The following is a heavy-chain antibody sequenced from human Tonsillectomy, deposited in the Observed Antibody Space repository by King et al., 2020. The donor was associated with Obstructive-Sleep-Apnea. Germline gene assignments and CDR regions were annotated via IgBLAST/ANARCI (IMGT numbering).Heavy chain of an antibody. CDR1: GFTFSSYW. Sequence: VQLVESGGGLVQPGGSLRLSCAASGFTFSSYWMQWVRQAPGTGLVLVSRINSDWSSTTYADSVEGRFTISRDNAQNTLFLQMNSLRSEDTAVYDCARVAFSSPHFYYCGMDVWGHGTTVTVSS. CDR3: ARVAFSSPHFYYCGMDV. V-gene: IGHV3-74*03. CDR2: INSDWSST. J-gene: IGHJ6*02. D-gene: IGHD3-3*02.